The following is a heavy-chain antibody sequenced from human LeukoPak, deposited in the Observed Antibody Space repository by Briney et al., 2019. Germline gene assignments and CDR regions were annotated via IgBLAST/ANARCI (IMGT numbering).Heavy chain of an antibody. CDR1: GFTFSSYS. CDR2: ISSSSSTI. D-gene: IGHD3-3*01. Sequence: GGSLRLSCAASGFTFSSYSMNWVRQAPGKGLEWVSYISSSSSTIYYADSVKGRFTISRDNAKNSLYLQMDSLRAEDTAVYYCARFYDFWSGYVGPADYWGQGTLVTVSS. V-gene: IGHV3-48*01. CDR3: ARFYDFWSGYVGPADY. J-gene: IGHJ4*02.